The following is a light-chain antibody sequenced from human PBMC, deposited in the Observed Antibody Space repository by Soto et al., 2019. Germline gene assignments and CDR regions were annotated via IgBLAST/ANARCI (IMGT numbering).Light chain of an antibody. CDR1: QSVSDN. Sequence: EIVLTQSPATLSVSPGERVTLSCRASQSVSDNLAWYQQKPGQAPRLLIYGASIRATDIPARFSGSGSGTEFSLTISSLQYEDFAVYYCQQYNDWPLTFGGGTK. J-gene: IGKJ4*01. CDR2: GAS. V-gene: IGKV3D-15*01. CDR3: QQYNDWPLT.